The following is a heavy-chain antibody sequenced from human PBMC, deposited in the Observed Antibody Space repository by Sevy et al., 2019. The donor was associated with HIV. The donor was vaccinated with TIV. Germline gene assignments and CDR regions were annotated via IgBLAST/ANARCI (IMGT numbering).Heavy chain of an antibody. CDR1: GGTFSSYA. CDR3: ARDKLLGATPHDYDYYYYGMDV. Sequence: ASVKVSCKASGGTFSSYAISWVRQAPGQGLEWMGGIIPIFGTANYAQKFQGRVTITADESTSTAYMELSSLRSEDTAVYYCARDKLLGATPHDYDYYYYGMDVWGQGTTVTVSS. V-gene: IGHV1-69*13. CDR2: IIPIFGTA. D-gene: IGHD1-26*01. J-gene: IGHJ6*02.